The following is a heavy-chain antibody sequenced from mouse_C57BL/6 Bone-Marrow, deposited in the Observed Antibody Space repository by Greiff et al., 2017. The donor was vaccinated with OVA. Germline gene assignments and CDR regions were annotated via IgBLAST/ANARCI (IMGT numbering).Heavy chain of an antibody. CDR2: IDPSDSYT. V-gene: IGHV1-69*01. CDR1: GYTFTSYW. J-gene: IGHJ2*01. Sequence: QVQLQQSGAELVMPGASVKLSCKASGYTFTSYWMHWVKQRPGQGLEWIGEIDPSDSYTNYNQKFKGKSTLTVDKSSSTAYMQLSSLTSEDSAVYSCARQAYYSNFDYWGQGTTLTVSS. CDR3: ARQAYYSNFDY. D-gene: IGHD2-5*01.